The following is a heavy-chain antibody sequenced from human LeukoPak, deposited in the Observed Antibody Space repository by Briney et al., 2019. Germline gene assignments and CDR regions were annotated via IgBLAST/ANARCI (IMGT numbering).Heavy chain of an antibody. Sequence: PEGSLRLSCAASGFAFSSYSMNWVRQAPGKGLEWVSYISSSSSTIYYADSVKGRFTISRDNAKNSLYLQMNSLRAEDTAAYYCARDPIAAAGTLDYWGQGTLVTVSS. CDR2: ISSSSSTI. CDR1: GFAFSSYS. V-gene: IGHV3-48*01. D-gene: IGHD6-13*01. J-gene: IGHJ4*02. CDR3: ARDPIAAAGTLDY.